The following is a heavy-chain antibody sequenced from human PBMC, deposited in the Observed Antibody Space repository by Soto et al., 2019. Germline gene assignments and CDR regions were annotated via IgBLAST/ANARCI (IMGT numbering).Heavy chain of an antibody. V-gene: IGHV3-7*01. J-gene: IGHJ4*02. CDR1: GLMFRSFW. D-gene: IGHD3-10*01. CDR3: AREKDRLRGIKYYFDF. Sequence: GGSLRLSCAASGLMFRSFWMSWVRQAPGRGLEWVADIKQDGSETDYVDSVKGRFTISRDNAKNSLYLQMSNLRAEDTAVYFCAREKDRLRGIKYYFDFWGQGTLVTVSS. CDR2: IKQDGSET.